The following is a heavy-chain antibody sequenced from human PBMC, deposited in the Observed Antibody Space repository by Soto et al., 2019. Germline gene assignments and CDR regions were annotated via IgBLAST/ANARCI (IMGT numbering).Heavy chain of an antibody. CDR3: ASGSGSVGSGSYYDY. CDR2: MNPNSGNT. V-gene: IGHV1-8*01. Sequence: ASVKVSCKASGYTFTSYDINWVRQATGQGLEWMGWMNPNSGNTGYAQKFQGRVTMTRNTSISTAYMELSSLRSEDTVVYYCASGSGSVGSGSYYDYWGQGTLVTVSS. D-gene: IGHD3-10*01. J-gene: IGHJ4*02. CDR1: GYTFTSYD.